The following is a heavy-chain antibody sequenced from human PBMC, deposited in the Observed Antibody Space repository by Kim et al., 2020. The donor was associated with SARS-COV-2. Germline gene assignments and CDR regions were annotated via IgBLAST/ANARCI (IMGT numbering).Heavy chain of an antibody. Sequence: ESVKGRFTISRDNSRDTLCLQMNSLRAEDTAIYYCAKHPTASCYTGLDYWGQGTLVTVSS. J-gene: IGHJ4*02. CDR3: AKHPTASCYTGLDY. V-gene: IGHV3-23*01. D-gene: IGHD2-2*02.